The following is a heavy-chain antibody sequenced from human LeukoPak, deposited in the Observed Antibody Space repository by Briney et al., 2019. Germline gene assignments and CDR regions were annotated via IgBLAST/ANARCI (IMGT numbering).Heavy chain of an antibody. CDR2: ISYDGSNK. CDR3: AREEYHTWAYSSSWYTGLSLDY. J-gene: IGHJ4*02. CDR1: GFTFSSYA. D-gene: IGHD6-13*01. Sequence: GGSLRLSCAASGFTFSSYAMHWVRQAPSKGLEWVAVISYDGSNKYYADSVKGRFTISRDNSKNTLYLQMNSLRAEDTAVYYCAREEYHTWAYSSSWYTGLSLDYWGQGTLVTVSS. V-gene: IGHV3-30*04.